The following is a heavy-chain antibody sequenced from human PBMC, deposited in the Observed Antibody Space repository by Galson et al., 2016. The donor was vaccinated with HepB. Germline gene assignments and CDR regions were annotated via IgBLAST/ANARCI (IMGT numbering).Heavy chain of an antibody. CDR1: GYSFTNYW. J-gene: IGHJ4*02. CDR2: VHPDDSDT. D-gene: IGHD6-19*01. V-gene: IGHV5-51*01. Sequence: QSGAEVKKPGESLKISCKGSGYSFTNYWIGWVRQVPGKGLEWMGMVHPDDSDTKYSPSFQGQVTMSADKSISTAYLQWSSLKASDTAMYYCARFSGSGWGSFDYCGQGTLVTVSS. CDR3: ARFSGSGWGSFDY.